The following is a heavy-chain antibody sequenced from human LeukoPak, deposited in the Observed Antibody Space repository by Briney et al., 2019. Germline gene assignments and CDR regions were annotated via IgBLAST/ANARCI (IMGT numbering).Heavy chain of an antibody. CDR1: GGSFSGYY. CDR2: INHRGST. D-gene: IGHD6-6*01. J-gene: IGHJ4*02. V-gene: IGHV4-34*01. CDR3: AREGQLVPVDY. Sequence: SETLSLTCAVYGGSFSGYYWSWIRQPPGKGLEWIGEINHRGSTNYNPSLKSRVTISVDTSKNQFSLKLSSVTAADTAVYYCAREGQLVPVDYWGQGTLVTVSS.